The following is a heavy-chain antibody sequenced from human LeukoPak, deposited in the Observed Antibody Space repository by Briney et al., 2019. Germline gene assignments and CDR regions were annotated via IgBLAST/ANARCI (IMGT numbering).Heavy chain of an antibody. CDR2: INPTNGNT. Sequence: ASVKVSCKASGYTFTNYAIHWVRQAPGQRLEWMAWINPTNGNTKYSQKLQGRVTITTDTSASTAYMELSSLRSEDTAIYYCAKPTSGGWSSFDYWGQGTLVTVSS. CDR1: GYTFTNYA. D-gene: IGHD6-19*01. CDR3: AKPTSGGWSSFDY. J-gene: IGHJ4*02. V-gene: IGHV1-3*01.